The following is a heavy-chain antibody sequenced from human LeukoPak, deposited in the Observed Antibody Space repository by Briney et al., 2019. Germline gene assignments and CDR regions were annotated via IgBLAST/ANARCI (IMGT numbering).Heavy chain of an antibody. CDR1: GFTFSSYA. CDR3: ARDFTMVRGVIDPSWYYYYGMDV. Sequence: PGGSLRLSCAASGFTFSSYAMHWVRQAPGKGLEWVAVISYDGSNKYYADSVKGRFTISRDNSKNTLYLQMNSLRAEDTAVYYCARDFTMVRGVIDPSWYYYYGMDVWGQGTTVTVSS. J-gene: IGHJ6*02. D-gene: IGHD3-10*01. V-gene: IGHV3-30*04. CDR2: ISYDGSNK.